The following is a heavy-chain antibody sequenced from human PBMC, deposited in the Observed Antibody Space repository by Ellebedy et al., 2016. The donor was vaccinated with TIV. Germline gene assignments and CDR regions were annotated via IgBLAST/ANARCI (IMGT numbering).Heavy chain of an antibody. Sequence: GESLKISCAASGLTFSSHAMSWVRQAPGKGLVWVSRIYGDGSSTRYADSVKGRFTISRDNAKNTLYLQMNSLRAEDTAVYYCVRDRYGSGRNDAFDIWGQGTMVTVSS. J-gene: IGHJ3*02. CDR1: GLTFSSHA. CDR3: VRDRYGSGRNDAFDI. V-gene: IGHV3-74*01. CDR2: IYGDGSST. D-gene: IGHD3-10*01.